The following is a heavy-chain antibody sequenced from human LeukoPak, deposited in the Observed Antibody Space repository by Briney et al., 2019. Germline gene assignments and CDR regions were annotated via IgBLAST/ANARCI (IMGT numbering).Heavy chain of an antibody. J-gene: IGHJ4*02. CDR2: ISAYNGYT. Sequence: ASVKVSCKASGYTFTSYDISWVRQAPGQGLEWMGWISAYNGYTNYAQMLQGIVTMTTDTSTSTAYMELRSLRSDDTAVYYCARHESGYDFFFDYWGQGTLVTVSS. CDR1: GYTFTSYD. CDR3: ARHESGYDFFFDY. D-gene: IGHD5-12*01. V-gene: IGHV1-18*01.